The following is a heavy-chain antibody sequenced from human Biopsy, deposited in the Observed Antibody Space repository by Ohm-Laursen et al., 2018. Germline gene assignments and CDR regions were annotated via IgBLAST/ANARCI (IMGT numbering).Heavy chain of an antibody. CDR1: GGTFSNYG. V-gene: IGHV1-69*06. J-gene: IGHJ1*01. D-gene: IGHD3-9*01. CDR3: ATKLTGYFHH. CDR2: NIPILGTG. Sequence: SVKVSCKDPGGTFSNYGVNWVRQAPGQGLEWLGGNIPILGTGNYAQKFQDRVTVAADTSTSTATMELRSLRSDDTAVYYCATKLTGYFHHWGQGTLVIVSS.